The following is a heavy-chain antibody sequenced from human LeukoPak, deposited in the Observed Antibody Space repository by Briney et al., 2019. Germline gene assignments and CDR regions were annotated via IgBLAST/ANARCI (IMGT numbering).Heavy chain of an antibody. CDR3: ARGVAAAAEN. CDR1: GFTFSSYA. D-gene: IGHD6-13*01. Sequence: GGSLTLSCAASGFTFSSYAMHWVRQAPGKGLEWVAVISYDGSNKYYADSVKGRFTISRDNSKNTLYLQMNSLRAEDTAVYYCARGVAAAAENWGQGTLVSVSS. V-gene: IGHV3-30-3*01. CDR2: ISYDGSNK. J-gene: IGHJ1*01.